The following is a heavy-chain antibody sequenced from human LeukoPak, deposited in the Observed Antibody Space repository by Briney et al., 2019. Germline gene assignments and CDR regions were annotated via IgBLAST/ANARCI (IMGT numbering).Heavy chain of an antibody. CDR3: AWSHSGYEPQFDY. CDR1: GFTFSSYG. J-gene: IGHJ4*02. D-gene: IGHD5-12*01. CDR2: IRYDGSNK. Sequence: PTGGSLRLSCAASGFTFSSYGMHWVRQAPGKGLEWVAFIRYDGSNKYYADSVKGRFTISRDNSKNTLYLQMNSQRAEDTAVYYCAWSHSGYEPQFDYWGQGTLVTVSS. V-gene: IGHV3-30*02.